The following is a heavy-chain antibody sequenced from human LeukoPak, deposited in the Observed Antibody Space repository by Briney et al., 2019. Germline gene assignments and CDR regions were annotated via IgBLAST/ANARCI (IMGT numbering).Heavy chain of an antibody. D-gene: IGHD2-2*01. CDR2: ISSSGTYI. CDR1: GFTFSDYY. Sequence: PGGSLRLSCAASGFTFSDYYMSWIRQAPGKGLEWVSSISSSGTYIYYADSVKGRFTISRDNAKNSLYLQMNSLRAEDTAVYYCARGGGRTVVPGAIATYYYYYYMDVWGKGTTVTVSS. V-gene: IGHV3-11*04. J-gene: IGHJ6*03. CDR3: ARGGGRTVVPGAIATYYYYYYMDV.